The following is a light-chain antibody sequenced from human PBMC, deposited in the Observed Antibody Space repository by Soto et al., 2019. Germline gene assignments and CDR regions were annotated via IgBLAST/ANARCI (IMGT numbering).Light chain of an antibody. J-gene: IGLJ3*02. CDR2: EVT. Sequence: QSVLTQPASVSGSPGQSITISCTGTSSDVGAYKFVSWYQQHPGKAPKCMIFEVTNRPSGVSNRFSGSKSGNTASLTISGLQAEDEADYYCSSYTTSSTRVFGGGTKVTVL. V-gene: IGLV2-14*01. CDR1: SSDVGAYKF. CDR3: SSYTTSSTRV.